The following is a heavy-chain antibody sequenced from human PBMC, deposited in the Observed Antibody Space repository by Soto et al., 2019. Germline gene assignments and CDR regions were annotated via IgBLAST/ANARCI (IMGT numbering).Heavy chain of an antibody. V-gene: IGHV1-18*01. J-gene: IGHJ6*02. CDR1: GYTFTCYG. D-gene: IGHD2-8*01. Sequence: GASVKVSCKASGYTFTCYGFSWVPPAPVQGLEWMVWLSASNGNTNYAQKLQGRVTMTTDKSTATAYMELRSLRSDDTATYYCARHSVRYCRDCVCYPVYYCFAMDVWGQGTTVTVSS. CDR3: ARHSVRYCRDCVCYPVYYCFAMDV. CDR2: LSASNGNT.